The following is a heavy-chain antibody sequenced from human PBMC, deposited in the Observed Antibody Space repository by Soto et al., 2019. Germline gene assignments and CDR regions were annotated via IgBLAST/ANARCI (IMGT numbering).Heavy chain of an antibody. D-gene: IGHD1-20*01. CDR2: ISANGQGI. Sequence: PVGSLRLSCASSVFTFSTYALSCVRHSPGKGLEWVSAISANGQGIYYADSVRGRFTISRDNSKNTIFLHMDSLRAEDTAVYYCAKDRHYNRDQFKYWGQGTLVSVSS. CDR1: VFTFSTYA. CDR3: AKDRHYNRDQFKY. V-gene: IGHV3-23*01. J-gene: IGHJ4*02.